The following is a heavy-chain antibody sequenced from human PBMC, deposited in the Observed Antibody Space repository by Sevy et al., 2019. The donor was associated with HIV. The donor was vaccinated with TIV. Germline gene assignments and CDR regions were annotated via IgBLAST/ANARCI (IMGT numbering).Heavy chain of an antibody. D-gene: IGHD3-16*01. CDR2: VGPAGDT. CDR1: GFTFITYD. J-gene: IGHJ6*02. CDR3: TRSGGDRDYGMDV. V-gene: IGHV3-13*01. Sequence: GGCLRLSCAASGFTFITYDMHWVRHVTGKGLEWVSGVGPAGDTFYPGSVKGRFTISRVNAKNSLYLQMNNLRAGDTAVYYCTRSGGDRDYGMDVWGQGTTVTVSS.